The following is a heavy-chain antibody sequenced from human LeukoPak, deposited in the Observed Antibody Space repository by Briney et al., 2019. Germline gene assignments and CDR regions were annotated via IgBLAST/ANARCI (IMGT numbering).Heavy chain of an antibody. CDR3: ARLYYYDSTGYYYP. D-gene: IGHD3-22*01. Sequence: GGSLRLSCEASGFTFSTYAMDWVRQAPGKGLAWVSYISSTSSTIYYADSVKGRFIIFRDNTKNSLYLQMKNLRTEDTAVYYCARLYYYDSTGYYYPWGQGTQVIVSS. J-gene: IGHJ5*02. CDR2: ISSTSSTI. CDR1: GFTFSTYA. V-gene: IGHV3-48*04.